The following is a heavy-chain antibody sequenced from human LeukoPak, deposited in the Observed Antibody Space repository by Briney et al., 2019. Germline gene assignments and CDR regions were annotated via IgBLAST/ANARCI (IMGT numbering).Heavy chain of an antibody. CDR3: ARDITYYDFWSGYSPGYYYYGMDV. D-gene: IGHD3-3*01. CDR2: IWYDGSNK. Sequence: QAGGSLRLSCAAAGFTFSSYGMHWVRQAPGKGLEWGAVIWYDGSNKYYAYPAKGRFTISRANSKDTLYLQMNTLRAEVTAVYYCARDITYYDFWSGYSPGYYYYGMDVWGQGTMVTVSS. V-gene: IGHV3-33*01. CDR1: GFTFSSYG. J-gene: IGHJ6*02.